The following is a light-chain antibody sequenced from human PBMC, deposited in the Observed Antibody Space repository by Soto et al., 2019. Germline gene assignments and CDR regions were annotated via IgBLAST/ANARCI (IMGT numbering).Light chain of an antibody. Sequence: PGERATLSCRASQSFSSSYLAWYQQKPGQAPRLLIYGASSRATGIPDRFSGSGSGTDFTLTISRLEPEDFAVYYCQLYGSSPFTFGPGTKVDI. J-gene: IGKJ3*01. CDR1: QSFSSSY. CDR2: GAS. V-gene: IGKV3-20*01. CDR3: QLYGSSPFT.